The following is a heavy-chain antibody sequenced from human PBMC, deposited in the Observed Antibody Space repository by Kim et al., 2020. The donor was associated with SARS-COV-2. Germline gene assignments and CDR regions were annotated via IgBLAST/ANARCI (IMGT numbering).Heavy chain of an antibody. Sequence: SETLSLTCTVSGGSISSSSYYWGWIRQPPGKGLEWIGSIYYSGSTYYNPSLKSRVTISVDTSKNQFSLKLSSVTAADTAVYYCARLSSRSPPRTHHLRPRITMVRGAFDYWGQGTLVTVSS. J-gene: IGHJ4*02. CDR2: IYYSGST. CDR1: GGSISSSSYY. D-gene: IGHD3-10*01. V-gene: IGHV4-39*01. CDR3: ARLSSRSPPRTHHLRPRITMVRGAFDY.